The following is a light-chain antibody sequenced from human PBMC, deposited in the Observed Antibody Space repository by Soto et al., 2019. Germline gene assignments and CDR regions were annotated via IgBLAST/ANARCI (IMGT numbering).Light chain of an antibody. CDR1: QSVGSSF. CDR3: QQYGSSSGT. J-gene: IGKJ1*01. CDR2: GAS. V-gene: IGKV3-20*01. Sequence: EIVLTQSPGTLSLSPGERATLSCRASQSVGSSFLAWYQQKPGQAPRLLIHGASTRATGVPDRFSGSGSGTDFTLTISRLETEDFAVYYCQQYGSSSGTFGQGTKVEIK.